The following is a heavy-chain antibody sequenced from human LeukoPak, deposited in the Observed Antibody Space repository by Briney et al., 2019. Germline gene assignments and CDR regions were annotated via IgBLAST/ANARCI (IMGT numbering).Heavy chain of an antibody. J-gene: IGHJ4*02. V-gene: IGHV3-30*02. Sequence: PGASLRLSCAASGFTFSSYGMHWVRQAPGKGLEWVAFIRYDGSNKYYADSVKGRFTISRDNSKNTLYLQMNSLRAQDTAVYYCAKDYGDYGSGSSFDYWGEGTLVTVSS. CDR1: GFTFSSYG. D-gene: IGHD3-10*01. CDR3: AKDYGDYGSGSSFDY. CDR2: IRYDGSNK.